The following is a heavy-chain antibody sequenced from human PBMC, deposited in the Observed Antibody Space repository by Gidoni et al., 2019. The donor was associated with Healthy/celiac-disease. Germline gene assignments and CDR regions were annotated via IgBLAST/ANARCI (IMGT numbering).Heavy chain of an antibody. CDR1: GIFFTNYW. Sequence: EVQLVQSGAEVKKPGESLKISCKGSGIFFTNYWIAWVRQMPGKGLDWMGRCNPADSDTRYSPAFQGQVTLSVDKSIDTAYLQWHSLEASDTAMYYCAKAVGLRGYFDYWGQGTLVTVSS. V-gene: IGHV5-51*01. CDR3: AKAVGLRGYFDY. CDR2: CNPADSDT. J-gene: IGHJ4*02. D-gene: IGHD1-26*01.